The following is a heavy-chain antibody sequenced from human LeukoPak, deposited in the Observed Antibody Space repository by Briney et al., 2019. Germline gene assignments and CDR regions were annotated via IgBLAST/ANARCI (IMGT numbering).Heavy chain of an antibody. V-gene: IGHV3-30*03. D-gene: IGHD1-14*01. J-gene: IGHJ3*01. CDR3: TRDWRYKAFDF. CDR1: GLTVSSNC. Sequence: GGSLRLSCAASGLTVSSNCMSWVRQAPGKGLEWVAVISYDGSNKYYADSVKGRFTISRDNSKNTLYLQMNSLRAEDTAVYYCTRDWRYKAFDFWGQGTMVTVSS. CDR2: ISYDGSNK.